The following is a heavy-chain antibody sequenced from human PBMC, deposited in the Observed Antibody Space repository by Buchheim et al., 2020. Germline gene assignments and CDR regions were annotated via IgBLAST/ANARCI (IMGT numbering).Heavy chain of an antibody. CDR3: ARPGRGYSYGIDF. CDR2: IFDSGNT. Sequence: QLQLQESGPGLVKPSETLSLTCTVSGGSIRSSNYFWGWIRQSPGKGLEWIGSIFDSGNTHYNPSLKSRVILSVDTSKNQLSLNLSSVTAADTAVYYCARPGRGYSYGIDFWGQGTL. J-gene: IGHJ4*02. V-gene: IGHV4-39*01. CDR1: GGSIRSSNYF. D-gene: IGHD5-18*01.